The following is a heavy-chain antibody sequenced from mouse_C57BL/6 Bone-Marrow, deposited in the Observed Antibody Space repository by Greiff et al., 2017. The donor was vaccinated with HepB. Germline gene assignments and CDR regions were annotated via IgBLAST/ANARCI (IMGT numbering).Heavy chain of an antibody. D-gene: IGHD2-5*01. V-gene: IGHV1-74*01. CDR2: IHPSDSDT. CDR3: ANRYSNYWYFDV. CDR1: GYTFTSYW. J-gene: IGHJ1*03. Sequence: QVQLQQPGAELVKPGASVKVSCKASGYTFTSYWMHWVKQRPGQGLEWIGRIHPSDSDTNYNQKFKGKATLTVDKSSSTAYMQLSSLTSEDAADYYCANRYSNYWYFDVWGTGTTVTVSS.